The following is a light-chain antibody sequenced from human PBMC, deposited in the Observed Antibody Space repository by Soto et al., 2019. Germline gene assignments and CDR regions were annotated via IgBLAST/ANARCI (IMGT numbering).Light chain of an antibody. V-gene: IGLV2-11*01. J-gene: IGLJ1*01. Sequence: QSALTQPRSVSGSPGQSVTISCTGTSSDVGCYNYVSWYQQYPGKVPKLMLYDVSKRPSGVPDRFSGSKSGNAASLTISGLRAEDEADYYCCSYAGSYIYVFGSGTKLTVL. CDR2: DVS. CDR3: CSYAGSYIYV. CDR1: SSDVGCYNY.